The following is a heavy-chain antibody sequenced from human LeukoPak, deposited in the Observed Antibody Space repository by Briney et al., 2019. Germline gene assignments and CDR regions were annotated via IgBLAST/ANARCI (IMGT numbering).Heavy chain of an antibody. J-gene: IGHJ4*02. CDR2: ISGSGGST. V-gene: IGHV3-23*01. D-gene: IGHD2-15*01. CDR1: GFTFSSYA. Sequence: GGSLGLSCAASGFTFSSYAMSWVRQAPGKGLEWVSAISGSGGSTYYADSVKGRFTISRDNSKNTLYLQMNSLRAEDTAVYYCARSVVVVAVIDYWGQGTLVTVSS. CDR3: ARSVVVVAVIDY.